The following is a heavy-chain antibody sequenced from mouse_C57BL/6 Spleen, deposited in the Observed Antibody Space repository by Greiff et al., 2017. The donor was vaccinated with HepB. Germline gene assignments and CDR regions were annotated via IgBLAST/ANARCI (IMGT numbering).Heavy chain of an antibody. V-gene: IGHV1-82*01. D-gene: IGHD2-3*01. Sequence: QVQLKESGPELVKPGASVKISCKASGYAFSSSWMNWVKQRPGKGLEWIGRIYPGDGDTNYNGKFKGKATLTADKSSSTAYMQLSSLTSEDSAVYFCARSGIYDGYSHDYWGQGTTLTVSS. J-gene: IGHJ2*01. CDR3: ARSGIYDGYSHDY. CDR1: GYAFSSSW. CDR2: IYPGDGDT.